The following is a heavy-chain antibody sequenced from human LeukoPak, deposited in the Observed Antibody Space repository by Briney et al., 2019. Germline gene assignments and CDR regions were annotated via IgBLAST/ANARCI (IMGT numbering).Heavy chain of an antibody. V-gene: IGHV4-59*01. J-gene: IGHJ3*02. CDR2: MYYSGST. Sequence: PSETLSLTCTVSGGSINSYYWSWIRQPPGKGLDWIGYMYYSGSTNYNPSLKSRVTISVDTSKNQFSLKLRSVTAADTAVYYCARGLGATFDAFDIWGQGTMVTVSS. D-gene: IGHD1-26*01. CDR3: ARGLGATFDAFDI. CDR1: GGSINSYY.